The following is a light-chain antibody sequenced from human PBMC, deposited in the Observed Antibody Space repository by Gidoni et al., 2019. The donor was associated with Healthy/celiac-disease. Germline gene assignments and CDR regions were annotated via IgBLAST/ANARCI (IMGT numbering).Light chain of an antibody. V-gene: IGKV3-20*01. J-gene: IGKJ5*01. CDR3: QQYGSSPPIT. CDR1: QSVSSSY. Sequence: EIVLTQSPGTLSLSPGERATLSCRACQSVSSSYLAWYQQKPGQAPRPLIYGASSRATGIPDRFSGSGSGTDFTLTISRLEPEDFAVYYCQQYGSSPPITFGQGTRLEIK. CDR2: GAS.